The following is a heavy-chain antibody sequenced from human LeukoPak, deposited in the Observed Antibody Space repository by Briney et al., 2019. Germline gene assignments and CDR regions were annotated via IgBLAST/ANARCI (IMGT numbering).Heavy chain of an antibody. Sequence: SQTLSLTCTVSGGSISSGGYYWSWIRQHPGKGLEWIGYIYYSGSTYYNPSLKSRVTISVDTSKNQFSLKLSSVTAADTAVYYCASSVVPAAMAPNFDYWGQGTLVTVSS. CDR2: IYYSGST. J-gene: IGHJ4*02. D-gene: IGHD2-2*01. V-gene: IGHV4-31*03. CDR3: ASSVVPAAMAPNFDY. CDR1: GGSISSGGYY.